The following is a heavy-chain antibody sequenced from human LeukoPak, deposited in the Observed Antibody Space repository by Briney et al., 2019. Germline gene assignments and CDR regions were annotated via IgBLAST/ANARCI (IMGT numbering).Heavy chain of an antibody. V-gene: IGHV4-4*07. CDR1: GGSISSYD. D-gene: IGHD5-12*01. J-gene: IGHJ4*02. CDR3: ARANQSGYDLFY. CDR2: TYTSGST. Sequence: PSETLSLTCTVSGGSISSYDWSWIRQPAGKGLEWIGRTYTSGSTNYNPSLKSRVTMSVDMSKNQFSLKLSSMIAADTAVYYCARANQSGYDLFYWGQGTLVTVSS.